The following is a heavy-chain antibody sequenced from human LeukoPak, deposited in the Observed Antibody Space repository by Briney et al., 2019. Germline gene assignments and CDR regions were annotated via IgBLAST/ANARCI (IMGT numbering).Heavy chain of an antibody. Sequence: GGSPRRSSAAAGFTFSSYGMHWVLQAPGKGLEGVAFIRYGGSNRYYADSVKGRFTISRDNSKNTLYLQMNSLRDEDTAVYYCAKDTMPPKAGFDPWGQGTLVTVAS. D-gene: IGHD2-2*01. V-gene: IGHV3-30*02. J-gene: IGHJ5*02. CDR3: AKDTMPPKAGFDP. CDR2: IRYGGSNR. CDR1: GFTFSSYG.